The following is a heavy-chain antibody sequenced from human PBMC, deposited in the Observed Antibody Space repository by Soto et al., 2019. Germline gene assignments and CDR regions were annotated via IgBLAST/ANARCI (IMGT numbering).Heavy chain of an antibody. CDR3: AKGPLWMTTMVHWYFDL. D-gene: IGHD4-17*01. V-gene: IGHV3-23*01. CDR2: ISGSGGST. Sequence: EVQLLESGGGLVQPGGSLRLSCAASGFTFSSYAMSWVRQAPGKGLEWVSAISGSGGSTYYADSVKGRFTISRDNSKNTLYLQMNSLRAEDTAVYYCAKGPLWMTTMVHWYFDLWGRGTLVTVSS. J-gene: IGHJ2*01. CDR1: GFTFSSYA.